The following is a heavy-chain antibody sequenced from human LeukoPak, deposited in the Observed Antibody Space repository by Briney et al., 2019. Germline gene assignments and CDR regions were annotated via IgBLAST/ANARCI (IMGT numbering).Heavy chain of an antibody. Sequence: PGGSLRLSCAASGLTFSSYAMSWVRQAPGKGGEGVSAISGSGGRTYYADSVKGRFTISRDNSKNTLYLQMNSLRAEDTAVYYCARDPGGVVWLTSDAFDIWGQGTMVTVSS. CDR3: ARDPGGVVWLTSDAFDI. V-gene: IGHV3-23*01. J-gene: IGHJ3*02. D-gene: IGHD6-19*01. CDR2: ISGSGGRT. CDR1: GLTFSSYA.